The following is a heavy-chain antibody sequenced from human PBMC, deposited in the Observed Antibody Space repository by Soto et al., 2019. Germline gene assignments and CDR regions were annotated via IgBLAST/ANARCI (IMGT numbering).Heavy chain of an antibody. Sequence: GGSLRLSCGASGFTFGDYAGSWVRQAPGKGLEWVSAISGSGGSTYYADSVKGRFTISRDNSKNTLYLQMNSLGAEDTAVYYCASRNYYESSGYYYWYYFDFWGQGTLVTVSS. CDR1: GFTFGDYA. D-gene: IGHD3-22*01. CDR2: ISGSGGST. V-gene: IGHV3-23*01. J-gene: IGHJ4*02. CDR3: ASRNYYESSGYYYWYYFDF.